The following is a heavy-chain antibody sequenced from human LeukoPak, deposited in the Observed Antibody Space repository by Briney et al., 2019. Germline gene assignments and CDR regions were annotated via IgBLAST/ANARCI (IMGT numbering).Heavy chain of an antibody. CDR1: GGSISSYY. CDR2: IYYSRST. D-gene: IGHD1-26*01. Sequence: SETLSLTCTVSGGSISSYYWSWIPQPPGKEREGWGYIYYSRSTNYNPTLKSRVTISVDTSKNQFSLKLSSVTAADTAVYYCARPQSGSYVLLDIWGQGTMVTVSS. CDR3: ARPQSGSYVLLDI. V-gene: IGHV4-59*01. J-gene: IGHJ3*02.